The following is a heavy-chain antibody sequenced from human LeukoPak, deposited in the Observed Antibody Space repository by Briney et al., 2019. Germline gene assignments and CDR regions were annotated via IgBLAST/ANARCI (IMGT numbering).Heavy chain of an antibody. D-gene: IGHD3-10*01. CDR2: IYHSGST. V-gene: IGHV4-38-2*02. CDR1: GYSISSGYY. J-gene: IGHJ5*02. CDR3: ARNRYYYGSRNYGVPTWFDP. Sequence: SETLSLTCTVSGYSISSGYYWGWIRQPPGKGLEWIGSIYHSGSTYYNPSLKSRVTISVDTSKNQFSLKMSSVTAADTAVYYCARNRYYYGSRNYGVPTWFDPWGQGTLVTVSS.